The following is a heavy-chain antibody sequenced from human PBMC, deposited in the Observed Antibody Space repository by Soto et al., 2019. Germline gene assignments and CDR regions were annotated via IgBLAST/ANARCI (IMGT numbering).Heavy chain of an antibody. D-gene: IGHD6-19*01. J-gene: IGHJ6*02. V-gene: IGHV3-43*01. CDR2: ISWDGGST. Sequence: GGSLRLSCAASGFTFDDYTMHWVRQAPGKGLEWVSLISWDGGSTYYADSVKGRFTISRDNSKNSLYLQMNSLRTEDTALYYCAKDNLSGWPDYYGMDVWGQGTTVTVSS. CDR1: GFTFDDYT. CDR3: AKDNLSGWPDYYGMDV.